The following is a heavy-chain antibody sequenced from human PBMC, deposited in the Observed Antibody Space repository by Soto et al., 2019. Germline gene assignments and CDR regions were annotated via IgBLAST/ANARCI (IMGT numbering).Heavy chain of an antibody. Sequence: QVQLVESGGGVVQPGRSLRLSCAASGFTFSSYGMHWVRQAPGKGLEWVAVISYDGSNKYYADSVKGRFTISRDNSKNTLYLQMNSLRAEDTAVYYCAKEAAYGSGSYYSSFDYWGQGTLVTVSS. CDR3: AKEAAYGSGSYYSSFDY. V-gene: IGHV3-30*18. CDR2: ISYDGSNK. J-gene: IGHJ4*02. CDR1: GFTFSSYG. D-gene: IGHD3-10*01.